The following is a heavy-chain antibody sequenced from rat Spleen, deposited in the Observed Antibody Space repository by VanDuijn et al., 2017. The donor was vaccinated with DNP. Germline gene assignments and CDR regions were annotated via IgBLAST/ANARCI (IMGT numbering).Heavy chain of an antibody. CDR2: ISYSGGT. CDR1: GYSITTDY. V-gene: IGHV3-1*01. J-gene: IGHJ2*01. CDR3: ARQDWALDY. Sequence: EVQLQESGPGLVKPSQSLSLTCSVTGYSITTDYWGWIRKFPGNKMEWMGYISYSGGTSYNPSLKSRISITRDTSKNQFFLQLNSVTTEDTATYYCARQDWALDYWGQGVMVTVSS. D-gene: IGHD5-1*01.